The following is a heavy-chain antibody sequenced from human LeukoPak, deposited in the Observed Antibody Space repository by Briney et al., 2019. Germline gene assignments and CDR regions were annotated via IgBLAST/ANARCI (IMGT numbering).Heavy chain of an antibody. Sequence: SETLSLTCTVSGGSISSGDYYWSWIRQPPGKGLEWIGYIYYSGSTYYNPSLKSRVTISVDTSKNQFSLKLSSVTDADTAVYYCATARESGYYDYWGQGTLVTVSS. V-gene: IGHV4-30-4*01. J-gene: IGHJ4*02. CDR2: IYYSGST. CDR3: ATARESGYYDY. CDR1: GGSISSGDYY. D-gene: IGHD3-22*01.